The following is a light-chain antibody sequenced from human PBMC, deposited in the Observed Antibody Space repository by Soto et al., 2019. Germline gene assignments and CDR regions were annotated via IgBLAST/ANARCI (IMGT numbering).Light chain of an antibody. CDR2: LNTDGSH. CDR3: QTWGTAIHDVV. Sequence: QPVLTQSPSASASLGASVKLTCTLSSGHSNYAIAWHQQQPDKGPRYLMKLNTDGSHSKGAGIPDRFSGSSSGAERHLTISSLQSEDEADYYCQTWGTAIHDVVFGGGTKLTVL. J-gene: IGLJ2*01. CDR1: SGHSNYA. V-gene: IGLV4-69*01.